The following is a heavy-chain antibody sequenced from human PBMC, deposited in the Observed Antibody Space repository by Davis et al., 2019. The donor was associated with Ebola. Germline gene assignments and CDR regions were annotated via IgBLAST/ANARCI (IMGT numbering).Heavy chain of an antibody. Sequence: GESLKISCAASGFTFSSYSMNWVRQAPGKGLEWVAVIWYDGSNKYYADSVKGRFTISRDNSKNTLYLQMNSLRAEDTAVYYCARSYDYIWGGEYYFDYWGQGTLVTVSS. V-gene: IGHV3-33*08. CDR3: ARSYDYIWGGEYYFDY. J-gene: IGHJ4*02. D-gene: IGHD3-16*01. CDR1: GFTFSSYS. CDR2: IWYDGSNK.